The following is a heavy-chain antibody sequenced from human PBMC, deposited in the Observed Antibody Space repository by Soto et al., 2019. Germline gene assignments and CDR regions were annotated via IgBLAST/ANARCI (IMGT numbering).Heavy chain of an antibody. CDR2: IYYSGST. J-gene: IGHJ3*02. Sequence: QVQLQESGPGLVKPSQTLSLTCTVSGGSISSGGYYWNWIRQHPGKGLEWIGYIYYSGSTYYNPSLKSRVTISVDTSKNQFSLNLRSVTAADTAVYYCARGAWDTAVVDAFDIWGQGTMVTVSS. V-gene: IGHV4-31*03. CDR3: ARGAWDTAVVDAFDI. D-gene: IGHD5-18*01. CDR1: GGSISSGGYY.